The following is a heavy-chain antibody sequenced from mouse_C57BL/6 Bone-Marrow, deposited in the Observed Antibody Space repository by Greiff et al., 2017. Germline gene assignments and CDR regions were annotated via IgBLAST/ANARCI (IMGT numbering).Heavy chain of an antibody. D-gene: IGHD1-1*01. V-gene: IGHV1-42*01. Sequence: DVQLQQPGPELVKPGASVKISCKASGYSFTGYYMNWVKQRPEKSLEWIGEINPCTGGTTYNQKFKAKATLTVDKSSSPAYMQLKSLTSEDSAVYYCARPLLRKYDAMDYWGQGTSVTVSA. CDR3: ARPLLRKYDAMDY. J-gene: IGHJ4*01. CDR1: GYSFTGYY. CDR2: INPCTGGT.